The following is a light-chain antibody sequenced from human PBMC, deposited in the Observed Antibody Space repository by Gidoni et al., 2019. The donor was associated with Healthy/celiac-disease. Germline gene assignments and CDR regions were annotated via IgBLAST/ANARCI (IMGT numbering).Light chain of an antibody. Sequence: GDRVTITCRASQSISSWFAWYQQKPGKAPKLLIYDASSLESGVPSRFSGSGSGTEFTLTISSLQPDDFATYYCQQYRGTFGQGTKMEIK. CDR3: QQYRGT. CDR2: DAS. CDR1: QSISSW. J-gene: IGKJ1*01. V-gene: IGKV1-5*01.